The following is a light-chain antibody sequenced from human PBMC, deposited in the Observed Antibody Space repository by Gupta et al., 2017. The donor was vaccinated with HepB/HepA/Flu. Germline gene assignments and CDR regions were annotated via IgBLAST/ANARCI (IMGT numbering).Light chain of an antibody. CDR1: QSISSW. CDR2: KAY. V-gene: IGKV1-5*03. J-gene: IGKJ1*01. Sequence: DIQMTQSPSTLSASVGDRVTITCRASQSISSWLAWYQQKPGKAPKLLIYKAYSLESGVPSRFSGSGSGTEFTLTISSLQPDDVATYYCQQYNSYQGTFGQGTKVEIK. CDR3: QQYNSYQGT.